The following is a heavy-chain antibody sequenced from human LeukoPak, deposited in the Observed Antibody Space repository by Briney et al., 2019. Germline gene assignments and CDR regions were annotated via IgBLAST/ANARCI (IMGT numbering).Heavy chain of an antibody. D-gene: IGHD1-1*01. V-gene: IGHV3-48*01. CDR2: ISGSSGTT. J-gene: IGHJ4*02. CDR1: KFIFGDHS. Sequence: GGSLRLSCAASKFIFGDHSMNWVRQAPGKGLEWISYISGSSGTTYYADSVRGRFTISRDNAKNSLFLQMNSLRVEDTAVYYCARERAYGTQDYLDYWGQGTRVTVSS. CDR3: ARERAYGTQDYLDY.